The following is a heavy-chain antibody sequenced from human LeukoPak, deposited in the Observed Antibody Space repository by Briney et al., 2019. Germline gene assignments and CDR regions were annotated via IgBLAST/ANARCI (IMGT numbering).Heavy chain of an antibody. D-gene: IGHD3-3*01. CDR3: ARVYYDFWSGYYSGKDDAFDI. V-gene: IGHV4-31*03. Sequence: SETLSLTCTVSGGSISSGGYYWSWIRQHPGKGLEWIGYIYYSGSTYYNPSLKSRVTISVDTSKNQFSLKLSPVTAADTAVYYCARVYYDFWSGYYSGKDDAFDIWGQGTMVTVSS. CDR1: GGSISSGGYY. J-gene: IGHJ3*02. CDR2: IYYSGST.